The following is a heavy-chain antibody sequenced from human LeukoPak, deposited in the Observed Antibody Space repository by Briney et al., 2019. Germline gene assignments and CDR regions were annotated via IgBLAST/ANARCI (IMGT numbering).Heavy chain of an antibody. CDR3: ARGGVVPAALLSYDY. D-gene: IGHD2-2*01. V-gene: IGHV1-2*02. J-gene: IGHJ4*02. CDR1: GYTFTGYY. CDR2: INPNSGGT. Sequence: GSSVKVSCKASGYTFTGYYMHWVRQAPGQGLEWMGWINPNSGGTNYAQKFQGRVTMTRDTSISTAYMELSRLRSDDTAVYYCARGGVVPAALLSYDYWGQGTLVTVSS.